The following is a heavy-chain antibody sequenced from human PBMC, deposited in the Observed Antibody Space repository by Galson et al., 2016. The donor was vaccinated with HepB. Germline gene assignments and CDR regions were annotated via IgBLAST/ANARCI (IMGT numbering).Heavy chain of an antibody. CDR1: GFTLESYG. CDR3: TATNDYAWGSYRAPFDY. Sequence: SLRLSCAASGFTLESYGMHWVRQAPGKGLEWVAVSSQDESNEYSADSVKGRFTISRVNSKNTLYLKMNSLRAEDTAVYYCTATNDYAWGSYRAPFDYWGQGTLVTVSS. CDR2: SSQDESNE. D-gene: IGHD3-16*02. V-gene: IGHV3-30*03. J-gene: IGHJ4*02.